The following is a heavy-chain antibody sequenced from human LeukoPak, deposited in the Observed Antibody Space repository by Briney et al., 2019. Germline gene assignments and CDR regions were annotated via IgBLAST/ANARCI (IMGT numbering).Heavy chain of an antibody. CDR3: ARLSEWFDP. J-gene: IGHJ5*02. V-gene: IGHV4-59*01. CDR2: IYYSGST. CDR1: GGSISSYY. Sequence: PSETLSLTCTVPGGSISSYYWSWIRQPPGKGLEWIGYIYYSGSTNYNPSLKSRVTISVDTSKNQFSLKLSSVTAADTAVYYCARLSEWFDPWGQGTLVTVSS.